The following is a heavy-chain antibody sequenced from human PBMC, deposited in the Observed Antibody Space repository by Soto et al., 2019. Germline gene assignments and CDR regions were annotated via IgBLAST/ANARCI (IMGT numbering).Heavy chain of an antibody. CDR1: GFSFGSYA. Sequence: GGSLRLSCAASGFSFGSYALSWVRQAQGKGLEWVSTISGSDGKTFYADSVKGRFSISRDTSQSALYLQMNSLRADDTAMYYCARWSYLDYWGQGTRVTVSS. CDR3: ARWSYLDY. V-gene: IGHV3-23*01. CDR2: ISGSDGKT. D-gene: IGHD3-3*01. J-gene: IGHJ4*02.